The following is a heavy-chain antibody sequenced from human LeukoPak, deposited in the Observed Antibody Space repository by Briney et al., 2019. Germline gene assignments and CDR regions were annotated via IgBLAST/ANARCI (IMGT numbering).Heavy chain of an antibody. J-gene: IGHJ3*02. CDR1: GGSISSGSYY. D-gene: IGHD3-10*01. V-gene: IGHV4-61*02. CDR3: ARAGLLWFGRAFDI. Sequence: SETLSLTCTVSGGSISSGSYYWSWIRQPAGKGLEWIGRIYTSGSTNYNPSLKSRVTISVDTSKNQFSLKLSSVTAADTAVYYCARAGLLWFGRAFDIWGQGTMFTVSS. CDR2: IYTSGST.